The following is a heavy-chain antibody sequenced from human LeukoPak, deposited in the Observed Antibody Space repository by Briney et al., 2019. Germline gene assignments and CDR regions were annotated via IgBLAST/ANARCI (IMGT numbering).Heavy chain of an antibody. D-gene: IGHD2-21*02. V-gene: IGHV3-21*01. CDR2: ISSSSSYI. CDR3: ASGRTAKTPLDY. CDR1: VFTFSSYS. Sequence: GGSLRLSCVASVFTFSSYSMNWVRQAPGTGLEWVASISSSSSYIYYAHTVQGRFTISRDRHNNSHYLQMNSLRAEDTAVYYCASGRTAKTPLDYWGPGTLVTVSS. J-gene: IGHJ4*02.